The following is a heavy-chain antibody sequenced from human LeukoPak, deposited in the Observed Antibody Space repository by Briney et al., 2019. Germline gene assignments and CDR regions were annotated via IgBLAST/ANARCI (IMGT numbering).Heavy chain of an antibody. J-gene: IGHJ5*02. Sequence: NPSETLSLTCAVYGGSFSGYYWSWIRQPPGKGLEWVWEINHSGSTNYNPSLKSRVTISVDTSKNQFSLKLSSVTAADTAVYYCARVGPYSSSWYPQVNWFDPWGQGTLVTVSS. CDR2: INHSGST. CDR1: GGSFSGYY. CDR3: ARVGPYSSSWYPQVNWFDP. V-gene: IGHV4-34*01. D-gene: IGHD6-13*01.